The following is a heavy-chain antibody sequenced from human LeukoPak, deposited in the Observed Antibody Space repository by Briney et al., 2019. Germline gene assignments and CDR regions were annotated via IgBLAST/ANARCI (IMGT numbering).Heavy chain of an antibody. J-gene: IGHJ4*02. V-gene: IGHV1-2*06. Sequence: ASVKVSCKASGYTFTGYYMHWVRQAPGQGLGWMGRINPNSGGTNYSQKFQGRVTITRDTSASTAYMELSSLRSEDTAVYYCARDWVPRSSVVAATGYWGQGTLVTVSS. CDR3: ARDWVPRSSVVAATGY. CDR1: GYTFTGYY. CDR2: INPNSGGT. D-gene: IGHD2-15*01.